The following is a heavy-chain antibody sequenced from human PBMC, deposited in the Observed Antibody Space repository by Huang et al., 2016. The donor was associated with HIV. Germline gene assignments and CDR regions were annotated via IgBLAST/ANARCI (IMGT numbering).Heavy chain of an antibody. D-gene: IGHD6-19*01. J-gene: IGHJ6*03. CDR2: ISDDGSNK. Sequence: QVQLVESGGGVVQPGRSLRLSCAASGFTFSNYAMHWVRQAAGKGLEWVAVISDDGSNKYYTDSVKCRFTISRDNSKNALYLQMNSLIAEDTAVYYCARRAVAGIYYYYYMDVWGKGTTVTVSS. CDR3: ARRAVAGIYYYYYMDV. CDR1: GFTFSNYA. V-gene: IGHV3-30-3*01.